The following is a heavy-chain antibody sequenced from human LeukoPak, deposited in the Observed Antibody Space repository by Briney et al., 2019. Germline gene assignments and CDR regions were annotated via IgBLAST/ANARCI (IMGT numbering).Heavy chain of an antibody. CDR3: ARRQGCSSTSCPPDS. J-gene: IGHJ4*02. Sequence: GESLKISCRGSGYSFTTYWIGWVRQMPGKGLEWMGIIYPGDSDTRYSPSFQGQVTMSADKSINTAFLQWSSLKASDTAMYYCARRQGCSSTSCPPDSWGQGTLVTVSS. D-gene: IGHD2-2*01. V-gene: IGHV5-51*01. CDR1: GYSFTTYW. CDR2: IYPGDSDT.